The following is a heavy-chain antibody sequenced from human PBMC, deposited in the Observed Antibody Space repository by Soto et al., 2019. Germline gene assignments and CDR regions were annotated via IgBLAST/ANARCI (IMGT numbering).Heavy chain of an antibody. D-gene: IGHD5-18*01. J-gene: IGHJ3*02. CDR3: ARYGGVQLWSNDFDI. V-gene: IGHV1-69*13. Sequence: PVKVSCKASGGTFSSYAISWVRQAPGQGLEWMGGVIPIFGTANYAQKFQGRVKITADEYTSTAYMELSSLRSEDTAVYYCARYGGVQLWSNDFDIWGQGKMVTV. CDR2: VIPIFGTA. CDR1: GGTFSSYA.